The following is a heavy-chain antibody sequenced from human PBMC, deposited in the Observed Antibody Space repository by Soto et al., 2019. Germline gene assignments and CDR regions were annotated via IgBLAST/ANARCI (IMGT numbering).Heavy chain of an antibody. Sequence: SGPTLVNPTETLTLACTFSGFSLTSPGMCVSWIRQSPGKALEWLALIERDDDDKYYSTSLKTRLTISKDTRKNQVVLTMANMEPADTATYYCARSIRGPRRFNGMDVWGQGTTVTVS. CDR1: GFSLTSPGMC. D-gene: IGHD1-20*01. CDR2: IERDDDDK. J-gene: IGHJ6*02. CDR3: ARSIRGPRRFNGMDV. V-gene: IGHV2-70*13.